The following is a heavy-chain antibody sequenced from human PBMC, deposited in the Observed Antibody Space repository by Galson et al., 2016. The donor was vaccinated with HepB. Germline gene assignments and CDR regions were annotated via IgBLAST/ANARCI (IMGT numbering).Heavy chain of an antibody. V-gene: IGHV1-18*01. D-gene: IGHD3-10*01. CDR3: ARAAYYLDPRHWVDP. J-gene: IGHJ5*02. Sequence: SVKVSCKASGYMFTNYGISWVRQAPGQGLQSMGWISPYNGDTNYAQTLQGRVTMTTDTSTTTAYMELRRLRYDDTAVYYCARAAYYLDPRHWVDPWGQGTLVTVSS. CDR2: ISPYNGDT. CDR1: GYMFTNYG.